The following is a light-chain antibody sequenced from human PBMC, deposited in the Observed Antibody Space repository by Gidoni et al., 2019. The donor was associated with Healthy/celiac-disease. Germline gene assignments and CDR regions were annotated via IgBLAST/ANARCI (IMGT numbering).Light chain of an antibody. CDR3: QTWGTGTPWV. CDR2: LNSDGSH. J-gene: IGLJ3*02. CDR1: SGHSSYA. V-gene: IGLV4-69*01. Sequence: QLVLPQSPSASASLGSSVKLTCTLSSGHSSYAIAWHQQQPEKGPRYLMKLNSDGSHSKGDGIPDRFSGSSSGAERYLTISSLQSEDEADYYCQTWGTGTPWVFGGGTKLTVL.